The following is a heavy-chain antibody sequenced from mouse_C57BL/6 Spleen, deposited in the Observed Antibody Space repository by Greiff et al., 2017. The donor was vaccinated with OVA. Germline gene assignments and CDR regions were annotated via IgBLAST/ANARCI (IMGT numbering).Heavy chain of an antibody. V-gene: IGHV1-5*01. CDR2: IYPGNSDT. CDR1: GYTFTSYW. CDR3: TKHANYYGSSYVEYFDV. Sequence: EVQLQQSGTVLARPGASVKMSCKTSGYTFTSYWMHWVKQRPGQGLEWIGAIYPGNSDTSYNQKFKGKAKLTAVTSASTAYMELSSLTNEDSAVYYCTKHANYYGSSYVEYFDVWGTGTTVTVSS. J-gene: IGHJ1*03. D-gene: IGHD1-1*01.